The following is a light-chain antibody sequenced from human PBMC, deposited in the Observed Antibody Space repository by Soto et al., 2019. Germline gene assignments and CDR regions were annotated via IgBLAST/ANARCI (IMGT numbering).Light chain of an antibody. CDR3: TSYTSSSTLDV. J-gene: IGLJ1*01. Sequence: QSALPQPASVSGSPGQSTTISCTGTSSDVGGYNYVSWYQQHPGKDPKLIIYEVSNRPTGVSNRFSGSKSGHTASLTISGLQSEDEAYYFCTSYTSSSTLDVFGTGTKVTVL. CDR2: EVS. CDR1: SSDVGGYNY. V-gene: IGLV2-14*01.